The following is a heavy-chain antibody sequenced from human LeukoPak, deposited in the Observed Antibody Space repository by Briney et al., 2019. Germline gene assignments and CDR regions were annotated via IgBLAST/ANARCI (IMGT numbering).Heavy chain of an antibody. Sequence: ATVKVSCKASGYTFISYGINWVRQAPGQGLEWMGWISAYNGNTNCAQKLQGRVTMTTDTSTSTAYMELTSLRSDDTAVYYCARDTRSDYYDILTGPNWFDPWGQGALVTVSS. CDR2: ISAYNGNT. D-gene: IGHD3-9*01. CDR1: GYTFISYG. V-gene: IGHV1-18*01. CDR3: ARDTRSDYYDILTGPNWFDP. J-gene: IGHJ5*02.